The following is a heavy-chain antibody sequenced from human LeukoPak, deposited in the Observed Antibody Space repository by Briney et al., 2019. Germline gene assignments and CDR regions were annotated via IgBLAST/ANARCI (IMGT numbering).Heavy chain of an antibody. CDR3: ARDAIGGYYFDY. D-gene: IGHD3-10*01. J-gene: IGHJ4*02. Sequence: GGSLRLSCAASGFTVSSNYMSWVRQAPGKGLEWVSVIYSGGSTYYADSVKGRFTISRHNSKNTLYLQMNSLRAEDTAVYYCARDAIGGYYFDYWGQGTLVTLYS. CDR1: GFTVSSNY. V-gene: IGHV3-53*04. CDR2: IYSGGST.